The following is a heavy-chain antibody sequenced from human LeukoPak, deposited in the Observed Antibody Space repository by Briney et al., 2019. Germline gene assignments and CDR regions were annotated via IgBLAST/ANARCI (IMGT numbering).Heavy chain of an antibody. V-gene: IGHV3-11*01. D-gene: IGHD1-20*01. CDR2: ISSSGSTL. Sequence: PGGSLRLSCAASGFTFSDYYMSWIRQAPGKGLEWVSYISSSGSTLYYADSVKGRITISRDNAKNSLYLQMNSLRAEDAAVYYCARRRYNWNAIDYWGQGTLVTVSS. CDR1: GFTFSDYY. CDR3: ARRRYNWNAIDY. J-gene: IGHJ4*02.